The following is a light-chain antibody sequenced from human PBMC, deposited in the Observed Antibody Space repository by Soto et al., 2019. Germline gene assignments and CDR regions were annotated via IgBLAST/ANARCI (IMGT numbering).Light chain of an antibody. CDR3: QHYFSSPT. V-gene: IGKV3-20*01. CDR2: GAS. CDR1: QSVSSNY. J-gene: IGKJ1*01. Sequence: EIVLTQSPGTLSLSPGERATLSCRASQSVSSNYLAWYQQKPGQAPRLLIYGASSRATGIPDRFSGSGSGTDFTLTISRLEPEDFAVYFCQHYFSSPTFGQGTTVEVK.